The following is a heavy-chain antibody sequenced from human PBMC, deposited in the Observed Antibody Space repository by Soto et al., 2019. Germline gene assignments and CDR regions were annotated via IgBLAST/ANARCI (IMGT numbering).Heavy chain of an antibody. D-gene: IGHD6-13*01. V-gene: IGHV4-39*01. Sequence: SATLSLTCTVSGGSISSSSYYWGWIRQPSGKGLEWIGSIYYSGSTYYNPSLKSRVTISVDTSKNQFSLKLSSVTAADTAVYYCARGGAADPYNWFDPSGQGTLVTVSS. CDR1: GGSISSSSYY. CDR2: IYYSGST. CDR3: ARGGAADPYNWFDP. J-gene: IGHJ5*02.